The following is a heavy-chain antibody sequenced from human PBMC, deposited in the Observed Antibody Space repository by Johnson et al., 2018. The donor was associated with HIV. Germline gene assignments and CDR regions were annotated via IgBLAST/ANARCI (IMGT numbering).Heavy chain of an antibody. CDR3: AREKYTIHAFDI. D-gene: IGHD2-2*02. CDR2: IWFDGSNK. J-gene: IGHJ3*02. V-gene: IGHV3-30*19. CDR1: GFTFSRYG. Sequence: QVQLVESGGGVVQVGRSLRLSCEASGFTFSRYGMHWVRQAPGKGLEWVAVIWFDGSNKYYADSVKGRLTISRDNSKNTLSLQMNSLRAEDTAVYYCAREKYTIHAFDIWGQGTMVTVSS.